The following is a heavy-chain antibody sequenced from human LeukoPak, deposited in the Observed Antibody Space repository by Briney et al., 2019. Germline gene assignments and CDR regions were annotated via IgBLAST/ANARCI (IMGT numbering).Heavy chain of an antibody. CDR1: GGSISSCGY. CDR2: IYYSGST. Sequence: SQTLSLTCTVSGGSISSCGYWSWIRQHPGQGLEWIGYIYYSGSTYYNPSLKSRVTISVDTSKNQFSLKLSSVTAADTAVYYCARRDCSGGSCYGRWFDPWGQGTLVTVSS. J-gene: IGHJ5*02. V-gene: IGHV4-31*03. CDR3: ARRDCSGGSCYGRWFDP. D-gene: IGHD2-15*01.